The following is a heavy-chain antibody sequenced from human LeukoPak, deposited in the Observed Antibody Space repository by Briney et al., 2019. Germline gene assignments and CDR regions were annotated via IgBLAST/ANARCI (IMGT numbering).Heavy chain of an antibody. CDR3: ARRVVVAAFDY. CDR1: GGSISSSSYY. CDR2: FYYSGST. J-gene: IGHJ4*02. V-gene: IGHV4-39*01. D-gene: IGHD2-15*01. Sequence: SETLSLTCTVPGGSISSSSYYWGWIRQPPGKGLEWIGSFYYSGSTYYNPSLKSRVTISVDTSRNQFALKLSSVTAADTAVYYCARRVVVAAFDYWGQGTLVTVSS.